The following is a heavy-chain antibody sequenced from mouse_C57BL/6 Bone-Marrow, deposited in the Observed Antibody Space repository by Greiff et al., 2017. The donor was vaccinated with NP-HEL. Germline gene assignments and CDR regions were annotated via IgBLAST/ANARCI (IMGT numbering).Heavy chain of an antibody. J-gene: IGHJ1*03. CDR3: ARYYYGSSSYWYFDV. Sequence: QVQLQQPGAELAKPGASVKLSCKASGYTFTSYWMQWVKQRPGQGLEWIGEIDPSDSYTNYNQKFKGKATLTVDTSSSTAYMQLSSLTSEDSAVYYCARYYYGSSSYWYFDVWGTGTTVTVSS. D-gene: IGHD1-1*01. V-gene: IGHV1-50*01. CDR1: GYTFTSYW. CDR2: IDPSDSYT.